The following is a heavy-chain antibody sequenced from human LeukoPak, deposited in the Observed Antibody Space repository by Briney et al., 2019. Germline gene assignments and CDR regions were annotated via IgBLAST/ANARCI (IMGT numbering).Heavy chain of an antibody. V-gene: IGHV3-23*01. J-gene: IGHJ4*02. CDR3: AKNGWLRSSGLWGDY. CDR2: FSGGDGSP. CDR1: GFTFSSYA. D-gene: IGHD5-12*01. Sequence: GGSLRLSCVASGFTFSSYAMTWFRQAPGKGLEWVSRFSGGDGSPYHADSVKGRFTISGDNSKSTLYLQMNSLRAEDTAIYYCAKNGWLRSSGLWGDYWGQGALVTVSS.